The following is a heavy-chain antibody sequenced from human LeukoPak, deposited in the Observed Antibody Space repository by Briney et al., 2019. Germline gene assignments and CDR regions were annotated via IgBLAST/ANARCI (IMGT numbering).Heavy chain of an antibody. CDR2: INPNSSGT. Sequence: ASVKVSCKASGYTFTGYYMHWVRQAPGQGLEWMGWINPNSSGTNYAQKFQGRVTMTRDTSISTAYMELSRLRSDDTAVYYCARDRAVAAINWFDPWGQGTLVTVSS. CDR3: ARDRAVAAINWFDP. CDR1: GYTFTGYY. D-gene: IGHD2-21*02. J-gene: IGHJ5*02. V-gene: IGHV1-2*02.